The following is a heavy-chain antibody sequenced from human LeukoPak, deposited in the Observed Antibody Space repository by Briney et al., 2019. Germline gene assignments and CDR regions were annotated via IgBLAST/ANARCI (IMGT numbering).Heavy chain of an antibody. CDR1: GGFITRTNW. CDR2: VSLSGLT. D-gene: IGHD2-8*01. Sequence: SETLSLTCRLWGGFITRTNWWGWVRQPPGQGLEWIGEVSLSGLTNYNPSLSSRIIMVLDTSKNHLSLHLTSVTAADTAVYYCPRENGAFSPFGYWGQGYLVTVLS. CDR3: PRENGAFSPFGY. J-gene: IGHJ4*02. V-gene: IGHV4-4*02.